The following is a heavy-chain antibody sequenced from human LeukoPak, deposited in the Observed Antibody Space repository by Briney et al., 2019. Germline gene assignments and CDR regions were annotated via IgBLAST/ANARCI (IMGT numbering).Heavy chain of an antibody. D-gene: IGHD6-6*01. Sequence: GGSLRLSCAASGFTVSSNYMSWVRQAPGKGLEWVSVIYSGGSTYYADSVKGRFTISRVNSKNTLYLQMNSLRAEDTAVYYCARARGSSSSIFYYYYYMDVWGKGTTVTVSS. CDR1: GFTVSSNY. J-gene: IGHJ6*03. CDR2: IYSGGST. CDR3: ARARGSSSSIFYYYYYMDV. V-gene: IGHV3-66*02.